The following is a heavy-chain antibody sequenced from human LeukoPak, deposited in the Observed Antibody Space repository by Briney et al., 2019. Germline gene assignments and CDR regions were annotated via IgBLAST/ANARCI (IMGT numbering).Heavy chain of an antibody. Sequence: PGRSLRLSCAASGFTFSSYAMHWVRQAPGKGLEWVAVISYDGSNKYYADSVKGRFTISRDNSKNTLYLQMNSLRAEDTAVYYCAGGHYYGSGSYYWALYYYYGMDVWGQGTTVTVSS. CDR3: AGGHYYGSGSYYWALYYYYGMDV. V-gene: IGHV3-30-3*01. CDR2: ISYDGSNK. J-gene: IGHJ6*02. CDR1: GFTFSSYA. D-gene: IGHD3-10*01.